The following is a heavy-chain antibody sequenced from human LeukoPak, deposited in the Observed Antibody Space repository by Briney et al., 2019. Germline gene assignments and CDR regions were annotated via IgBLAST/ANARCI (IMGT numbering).Heavy chain of an antibody. J-gene: IGHJ4*02. CDR3: ARGWSTSWYVFNY. CDR2: IYYSGST. Sequence: VKPSETLSLTCTVSGGSIRNYYWSWIRQPPGKGLERIGYIYYSGSTNYNPSLKSRVTISVDTSKNQFSLKLSSVTAADTAVYYCARGWSTSWYVFNYWGQGTLVTVSS. CDR1: GGSIRNYY. D-gene: IGHD6-13*01. V-gene: IGHV4-59*12.